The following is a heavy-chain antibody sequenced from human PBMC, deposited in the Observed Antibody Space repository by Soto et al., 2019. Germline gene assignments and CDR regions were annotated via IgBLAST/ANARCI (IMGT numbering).Heavy chain of an antibody. Sequence: QITLKESGPTLVKPTQTLTLTCTFSGFSLSTSGVGVGWIRQPPGKALEWLALIYWDDDKRYSQSLKSRLTITTDTSKNQVVLTMTNMDPVDTAKYYCAHSLPDYVGYPGVYYYYYMYVWGKGTTVTVSS. CDR3: AHSLPDYVGYPGVYYYYYMYV. D-gene: IGHD3-16*01. V-gene: IGHV2-5*02. CDR2: IYWDDDK. J-gene: IGHJ6*03. CDR1: GFSLSTSGVG.